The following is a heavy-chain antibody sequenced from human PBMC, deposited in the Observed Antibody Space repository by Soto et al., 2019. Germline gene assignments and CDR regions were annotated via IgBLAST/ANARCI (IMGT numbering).Heavy chain of an antibody. CDR2: IYWDDDD. Sequence: QITLKESGPTLVKPTQTLTLTCSSSDFSLTTTGVGVGWLRQPPGKALEWLALIYWDDDDRYTPSLRSRLTISKDPSQTQVVLTMSNVDPVDRATYYCALRGGCVLWAEAFDVWGQGTMVTVSS. V-gene: IGHV2-5*02. CDR3: ALRGGCVLWAEAFDV. D-gene: IGHD3-10*01. CDR1: DFSLTTTGVG. J-gene: IGHJ3*01.